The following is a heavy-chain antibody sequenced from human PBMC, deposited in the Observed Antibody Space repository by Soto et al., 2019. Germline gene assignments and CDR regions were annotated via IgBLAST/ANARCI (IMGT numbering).Heavy chain of an antibody. CDR1: GGSFSGYS. D-gene: IGHD1-1*01. CDR3: ARTLPNRQLFDS. V-gene: IGHV4-34*01. J-gene: IGHJ4*02. Sequence: SETLSLTCAVYGGSFSGYSWTWIRQPPGTGLEWIGEVNHSGSTNYNPSLKSRVTISVDTSKNRFSLNLTSVTAADTAVYYCARTLPNRQLFDSWSQGTLVT. CDR2: VNHSGST.